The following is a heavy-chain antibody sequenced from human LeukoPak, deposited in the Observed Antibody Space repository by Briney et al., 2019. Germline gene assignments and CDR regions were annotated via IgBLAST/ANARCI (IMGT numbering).Heavy chain of an antibody. J-gene: IGHJ4*02. D-gene: IGHD3-10*01. CDR2: INPNSGGT. CDR1: GYTFTSYD. CDR3: ARDSLLWFGEFSAQFDY. V-gene: IGHV1-2*02. Sequence: ASVKVSCKASGYTFTSYDINWVRQATGQGLEWMGWINPNSGGTNYAQKFQGRVTMTRDTSISTAYMELSRLRSDDTAVYYCARDSLLWFGEFSAQFDYWGQGTLVTVSS.